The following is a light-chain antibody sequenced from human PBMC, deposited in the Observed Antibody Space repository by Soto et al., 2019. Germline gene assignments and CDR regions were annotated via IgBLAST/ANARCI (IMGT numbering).Light chain of an antibody. J-gene: IGKJ1*01. CDR3: QQYGTSTGT. CDR2: DAS. Sequence: EIVLTQSPGTLSLSPGERATLSCRASQSVSSYLAWYQQKPGQAPRLLIYDASNRATGIPARFSGSGSGTDFALTISRLEPEDFAVYYCQQYGTSTGTCGQGT. CDR1: QSVSSY. V-gene: IGKV3-20*01.